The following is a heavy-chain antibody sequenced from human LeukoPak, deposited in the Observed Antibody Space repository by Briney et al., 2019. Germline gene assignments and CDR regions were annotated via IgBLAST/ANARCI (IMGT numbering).Heavy chain of an antibody. CDR3: AKSLEY. J-gene: IGHJ4*02. Sequence: TGGNLRLSCVASGFTLSRSRMSWVRQAPGKGLEWVANIKEGGSETDYVDSAKGRFTVSRDNAKNSLYLQMDSLRVEDTAIYYCAKSLEYWGQGTPVTVSS. CDR1: GFTLSRSR. CDR2: IKEGGSET. V-gene: IGHV3-7*01.